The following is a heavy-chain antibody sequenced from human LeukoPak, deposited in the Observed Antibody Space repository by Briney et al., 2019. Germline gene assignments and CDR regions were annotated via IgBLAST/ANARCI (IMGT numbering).Heavy chain of an antibody. Sequence: ASVKVSCKASGYTFTSYDINWVRQATGQGLEWMGWMNPNSGNTGYAQKFQGRVTMTRNTSISTAYMELSSLRSEDTAVYYCARPRVPAAISYNWFDPWGRGTLVTVSS. CDR1: GYTFTSYD. CDR3: ARPRVPAAISYNWFDP. V-gene: IGHV1-8*01. J-gene: IGHJ5*02. D-gene: IGHD2-2*02. CDR2: MNPNSGNT.